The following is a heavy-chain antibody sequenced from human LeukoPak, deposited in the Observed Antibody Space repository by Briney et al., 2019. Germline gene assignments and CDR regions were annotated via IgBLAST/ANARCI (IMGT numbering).Heavy chain of an antibody. Sequence: PGGSLRHSCSASGFTFSNYPFHWVRQAPGKGLEYVSAITTTGGSTYYADSVKGRFTISRDNSKNTLYLQMSSLRAEDTAVYYCVRSSSGSYDYWGPGTLVTVSS. CDR2: ITTTGGST. V-gene: IGHV3-64D*06. CDR1: GFTFSNYP. D-gene: IGHD6-19*01. CDR3: VRSSSGSYDY. J-gene: IGHJ4*02.